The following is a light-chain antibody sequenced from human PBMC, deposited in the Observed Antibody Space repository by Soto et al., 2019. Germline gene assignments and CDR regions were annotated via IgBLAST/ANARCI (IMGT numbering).Light chain of an antibody. CDR1: SSDVGGYNY. CDR3: SSYTSSSTVV. CDR2: DVS. Sequence: QSALSHPASVSGSLGQSITISCTGTSSDVGGYNYVSWYQQHPGKAPKLMIYDVSNRPSGVSNRFSGSKSGNTASLTISGLQAEDEADYYCSSYTSSSTVVFGGGTKLTVL. V-gene: IGLV2-14*01. J-gene: IGLJ2*01.